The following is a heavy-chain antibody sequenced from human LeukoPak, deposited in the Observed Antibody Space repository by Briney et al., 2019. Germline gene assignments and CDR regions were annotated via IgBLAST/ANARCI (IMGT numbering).Heavy chain of an antibody. CDR3: AREAAAGVNWFDP. CDR1: GGSISSHY. V-gene: IGHV4-59*11. J-gene: IGHJ5*02. CDR2: IYYSGNT. D-gene: IGHD6-13*01. Sequence: SETLSLTCTVSGGSISSHYWSWIRQPPGKGLEWIGYIYYSGNTNYNPSLKSRVTISVDTSKNQFSLKLSSVTAADTAVYYCAREAAAGVNWFDPWGQGTLVTVSS.